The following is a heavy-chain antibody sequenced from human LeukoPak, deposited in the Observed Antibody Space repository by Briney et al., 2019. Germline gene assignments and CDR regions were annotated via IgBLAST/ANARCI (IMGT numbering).Heavy chain of an antibody. CDR1: GYTCTSYY. Sequence: VASVKISCKASGYTCTSYYITWVRQAPGQGLEWMGWIISYSDNPTYARNLQGRVTMTTDTSTSTAYMEPRSLRYDDTAVYYCARTPHYCSGGSCYFDVFDIWGQGTMVTVSS. CDR3: ARTPHYCSGGSCYFDVFDI. V-gene: IGHV1-18*01. D-gene: IGHD2-15*01. CDR2: IISYSDNP. J-gene: IGHJ3*02.